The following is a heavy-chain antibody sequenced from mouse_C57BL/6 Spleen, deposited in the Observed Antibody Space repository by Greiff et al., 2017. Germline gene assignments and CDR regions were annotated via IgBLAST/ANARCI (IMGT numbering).Heavy chain of an antibody. CDR3: ARAPYYAMDY. J-gene: IGHJ4*01. Sequence: EVKLQESGPGLVKPSQSLSLTCSVTGYSITSGYYWNWIRQFPGNKLEWMGYISYDGSNNYNPSLKNRISITRDTSKNQFFLKLNSVTTEDTATYYCARAPYYAMDYWGQGTSVTVSS. V-gene: IGHV3-6*01. CDR2: ISYDGSN. CDR1: GYSITSGYY.